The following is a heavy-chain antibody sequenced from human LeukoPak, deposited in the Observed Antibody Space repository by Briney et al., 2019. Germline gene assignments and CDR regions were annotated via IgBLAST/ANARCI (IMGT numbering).Heavy chain of an antibody. Sequence: GGSLRLSCAASGFTFSSYSMSWVRQAPGKGLEWVSSISSSSSYIYYADSVKGRFTISRDHAKNSLYLQMNSLRAEDTAVYYCARDRQWLVGGYYYYYYGMDVWGQGTTVTVSS. J-gene: IGHJ6*02. V-gene: IGHV3-21*01. CDR2: ISSSSSYI. D-gene: IGHD6-19*01. CDR3: ARDRQWLVGGYYYYYYGMDV. CDR1: GFTFSSYS.